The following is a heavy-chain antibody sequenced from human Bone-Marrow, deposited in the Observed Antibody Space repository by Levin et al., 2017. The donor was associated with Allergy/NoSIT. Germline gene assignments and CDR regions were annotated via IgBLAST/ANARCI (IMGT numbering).Heavy chain of an antibody. CDR1: GYSFTGFY. CDR3: SRRPHYYDSSGYYGSHAFDI. Sequence: GESLKISCKASGYSFTGFYLHWIRQAPRQGLEWMGWLSPNSGGPNYAQKFQGRVTMSRDTSISPAYMELSRLRSDDTDVYYCSRRPHYYDSSGYYGSHAFDIWGQGTMVTVSS. CDR2: LSPNSGGP. D-gene: IGHD3-22*01. V-gene: IGHV1-2*02. J-gene: IGHJ3*02.